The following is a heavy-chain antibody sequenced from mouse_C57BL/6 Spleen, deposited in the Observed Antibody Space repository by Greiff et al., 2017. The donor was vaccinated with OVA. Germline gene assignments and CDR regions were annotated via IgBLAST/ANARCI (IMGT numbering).Heavy chain of an antibody. V-gene: IGHV1-69*01. CDR3: ARSLTGTEAWFAY. D-gene: IGHD4-1*01. Sequence: VQLQQPGAELVMPGASVKLSCKASGYTFTSYWMHWVKPRPGQGLEWIGEIDPSDSYTNYNQKFKGKSTLTVDKSSSTAYMQLSSLTSEDSAVYYCARSLTGTEAWFAYWGQGTLVTVSA. CDR2: IDPSDSYT. CDR1: GYTFTSYW. J-gene: IGHJ3*01.